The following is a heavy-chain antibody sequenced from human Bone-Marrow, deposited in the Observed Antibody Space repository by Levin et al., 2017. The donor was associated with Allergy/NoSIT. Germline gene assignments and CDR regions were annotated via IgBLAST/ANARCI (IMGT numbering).Heavy chain of an antibody. CDR1: GFTFSSYW. CDR3: ARVVAVAANGGVDY. CDR2: INSDGSST. J-gene: IGHJ4*02. Sequence: PGGSLRLSCAASGFTFSSYWMHWVRQAPGKGLVWVSRINSDGSSTSYADSVKGRFTISRDNAKNTLYLQMNSLRAEDTAVYYCARVVAVAANGGVDYWGQGTLVTVSS. D-gene: IGHD6-19*01. V-gene: IGHV3-74*01.